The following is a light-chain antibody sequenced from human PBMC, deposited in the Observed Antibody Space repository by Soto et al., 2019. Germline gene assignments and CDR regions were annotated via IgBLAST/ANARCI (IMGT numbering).Light chain of an antibody. CDR1: SSNIGTNT. V-gene: IGLV1-44*01. CDR3: ATWDDSLNGVV. J-gene: IGLJ2*01. CDR2: SND. Sequence: QSVLTQPPSASGTPGQRVSISCSGGSSNIGTNTVNWYQHLPGTAPKLLIFSNDERPSGVPDRFSGSKSGTSASLAISGLQSDDEADYYCATWDDSLNGVVFGGGTKLHRP.